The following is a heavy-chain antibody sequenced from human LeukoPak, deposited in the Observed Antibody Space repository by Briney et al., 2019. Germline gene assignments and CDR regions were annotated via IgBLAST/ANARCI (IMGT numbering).Heavy chain of an antibody. CDR3: TRLVVTALGS. V-gene: IGHV3-73*01. CDR1: GFTFSGSA. CDR2: IRSKANSYAT. D-gene: IGHD2-21*02. Sequence: PGGSLRLSCAASGFTFSGSAMHWVRQASGKGLEWVGRIRSKANSYATAYAASVKGRFTISRDDSENTAYLQMNSLKTEDTAVYYCTRLVVTALGSWGQGTLVTVSS. J-gene: IGHJ5*02.